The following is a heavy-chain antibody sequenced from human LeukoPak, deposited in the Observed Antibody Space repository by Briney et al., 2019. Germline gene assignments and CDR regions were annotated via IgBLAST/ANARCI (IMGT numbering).Heavy chain of an antibody. CDR3: AVGSHYYDSSGYLDY. V-gene: IGHV3-53*01. D-gene: IGHD3-22*01. J-gene: IGHJ4*02. CDR2: IYSGGST. CDR1: GFTVSSNY. Sequence: GGSLRLSCAASGFTVSSNYMSWVRQAPRKGLEWVSVIYSGGSTYYADSVKGRFTISRDNSKNTLYLQMNSLRAEDTAVYYCAVGSHYYDSSGYLDYWGQGTLVTVSS.